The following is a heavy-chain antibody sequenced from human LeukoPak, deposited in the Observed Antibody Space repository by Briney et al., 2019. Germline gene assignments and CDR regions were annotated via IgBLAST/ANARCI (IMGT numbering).Heavy chain of an antibody. Sequence: ASVKVSCKASGYTFTNYAMHWVRQAPGQRLEWMGWINAGNGRTKYLQEFQGRVTITRDTSASIAYMELSSLRSEDMAVYYCARDYYESSGPFDFWGQGTLVTVSS. J-gene: IGHJ4*02. CDR1: GYTFTNYA. CDR3: ARDYYESSGPFDF. CDR2: INAGNGRT. D-gene: IGHD3-22*01. V-gene: IGHV1-3*03.